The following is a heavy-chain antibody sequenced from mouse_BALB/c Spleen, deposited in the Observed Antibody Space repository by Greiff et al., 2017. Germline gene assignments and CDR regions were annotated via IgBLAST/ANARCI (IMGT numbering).Heavy chain of an antibody. V-gene: IGHV1-87*01. CDR3: ARGGTTARDY. CDR2: IYPGDGDI. CDR1: GYTFTSYW. D-gene: IGHD1-2*01. Sequence: VQRVESGAELARPGASVQLSCKASGYTFTSYWMQWVKQRPGQGLEWIGAIYPGDGDIRYTQKFKGKATLTADKSSSTAYMQLSSLASEDSAVYYCARGGTTARDYWGQGTTLTVSS. J-gene: IGHJ2*01.